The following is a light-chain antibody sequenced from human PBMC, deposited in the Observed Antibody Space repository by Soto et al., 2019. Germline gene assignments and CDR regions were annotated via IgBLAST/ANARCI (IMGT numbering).Light chain of an antibody. CDR1: QSIGSN. Sequence: EIVLTQSPSTLSVSPLDRSTLSCRASQSIGSNLAWYQQKPGQAPRLLIHGASTRATDIPARFSGSGSGTEFALTISSLQSEDFAVYYCQQYNNWQTFGQGTKVDIK. CDR3: QQYNNWQT. V-gene: IGKV3D-15*01. J-gene: IGKJ2*01. CDR2: GAS.